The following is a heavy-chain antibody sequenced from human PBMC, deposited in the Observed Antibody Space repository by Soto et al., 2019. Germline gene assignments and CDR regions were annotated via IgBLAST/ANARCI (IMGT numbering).Heavy chain of an antibody. CDR1: GFTFSSYG. D-gene: IGHD6-13*01. Sequence: GGSLRLSCEASGFTFSSYGMHWVRQAPGKGLEWVAVISYDGSNKYYADSVKGRFTISRDNSKNTLYLQMNSLRAEDTAVYYCAKVMIDGYSSSWYLDYWGQGTLVTVSS. CDR3: AKVMIDGYSSSWYLDY. V-gene: IGHV3-30*18. CDR2: ISYDGSNK. J-gene: IGHJ4*02.